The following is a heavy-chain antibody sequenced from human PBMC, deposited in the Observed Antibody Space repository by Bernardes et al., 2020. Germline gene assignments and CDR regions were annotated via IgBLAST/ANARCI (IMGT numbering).Heavy chain of an antibody. Sequence: SEPLSLTCTVSGGSISSSSYYWGWLLQPPGKGLEWIGSIYYSGSTYYNPSLKSRVTISVDTSKNQFSLKLSSVTAADTAVYYCAREGDDFWSGYRHRRGFDPWGQGTLVTVSS. CDR1: GGSISSSSYY. J-gene: IGHJ5*02. V-gene: IGHV4-39*01. D-gene: IGHD3-3*01. CDR3: AREGDDFWSGYRHRRGFDP. CDR2: IYYSGST.